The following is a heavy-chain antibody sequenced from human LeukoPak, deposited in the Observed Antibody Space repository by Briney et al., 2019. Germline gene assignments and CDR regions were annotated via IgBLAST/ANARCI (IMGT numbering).Heavy chain of an antibody. CDR2: ISAYNGNT. CDR1: GYTFTSYG. J-gene: IGHJ4*02. D-gene: IGHD3-10*01. V-gene: IGHV1-18*01. CDR3: AGSYGSGSYGFDY. Sequence: ASVKVSCKASGYTFTSYGISWVRQAPGQGLEWMGWISAYNGNTNYAQKLQGRVTMTTDTSTSTAYTELRSLRSDDTAVYYCAGSYGSGSYGFDYWGQGTLVTVSS.